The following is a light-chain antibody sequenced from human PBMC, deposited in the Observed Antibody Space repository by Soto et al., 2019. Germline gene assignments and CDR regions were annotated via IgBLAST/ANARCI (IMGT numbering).Light chain of an antibody. V-gene: IGLV2-14*01. CDR3: CSYTSLSTVV. CDR2: AVS. J-gene: IGLJ2*01. CDR1: SSDVGGYNH. Sequence: QSALTQPASVSGSPGQSITISCTGTSSDVGGYNHVSCYQHSPGKAPKLILFAVSDRPSGVSHRFSGSKSGNTASLTISGLQAEDEADYYGCSYTSLSTVVFGGGTKLTVL.